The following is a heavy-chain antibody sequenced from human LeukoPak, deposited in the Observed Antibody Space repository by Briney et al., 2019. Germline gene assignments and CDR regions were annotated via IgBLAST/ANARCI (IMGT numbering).Heavy chain of an antibody. Sequence: SETLSLTCAVYGGSFSGYYWSWIRQPPVKGLEWIGEINHSGSTNYNPSLKSRVTISVDTSKNQFSLKLSSVTAADTAVYYCARQGLYCGGDCYSIWFDYWGQGTLVTVSS. D-gene: IGHD2-21*02. CDR3: ARQGLYCGGDCYSIWFDY. CDR2: INHSGST. V-gene: IGHV4-34*01. J-gene: IGHJ4*02. CDR1: GGSFSGYY.